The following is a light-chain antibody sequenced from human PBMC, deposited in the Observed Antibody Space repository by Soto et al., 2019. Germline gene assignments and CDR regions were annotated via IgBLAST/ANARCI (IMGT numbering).Light chain of an antibody. CDR3: QSYDSSLRGSV. Sequence: QAVVTQPPSVSGAPGQRVTISCTGSSSNIGAGYDVHWYQQLPGTAPKLLIYGNSNRPSGVPDRFSGSKSGTSASLAITGLQAEDEADYYCQSYDSSLRGSVFGGGTKHTVL. CDR1: SSNIGAGYD. CDR2: GNS. J-gene: IGLJ2*01. V-gene: IGLV1-40*01.